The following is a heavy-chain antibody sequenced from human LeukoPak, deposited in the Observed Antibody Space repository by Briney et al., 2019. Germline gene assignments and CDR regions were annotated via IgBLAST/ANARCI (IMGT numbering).Heavy chain of an antibody. CDR3: ARDRGLEWSRPDFDS. V-gene: IGHV4-4*07. CDR2: IYATGTT. CDR1: GGVISTDY. Sequence: SGTLSLTCTVSGGVISTDYWNWIRQPAGKGLEWIGRIYATGTTNYNPSLQSRVTMSIDTSKNKFSLRVTSVTAADTAVYYCARDRGLEWSRPDFDSWGPGTLVTVS. D-gene: IGHD3-3*01. J-gene: IGHJ4*02.